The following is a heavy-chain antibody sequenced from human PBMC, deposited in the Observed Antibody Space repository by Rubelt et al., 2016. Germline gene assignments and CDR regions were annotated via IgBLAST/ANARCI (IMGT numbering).Heavy chain of an antibody. Sequence: QVQLPPWGAGLLKPSETLSLTCAVYGGSFSGSSWSCIRQPPGMGLEWIGEVNHGGSTNFNPSLPTRLPISVDTTKNHSSLKLSSVTAADTAVYYCARDTTKYYFDYWGQGTLVTVSS. D-gene: IGHD1-14*01. J-gene: IGHJ4*02. V-gene: IGHV4-34*02. CDR3: ARDTTKYYFDY. CDR2: VNHGGST. CDR1: GGSFSGSS.